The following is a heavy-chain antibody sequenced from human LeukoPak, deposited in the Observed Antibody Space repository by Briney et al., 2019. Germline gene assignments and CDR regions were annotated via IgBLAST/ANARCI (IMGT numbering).Heavy chain of an antibody. CDR2: TNHSGST. D-gene: IGHD4-23*01. Sequence: SETLSLTCAVYGGSFSGYYWSWIRQPPGKGLEWIGETNHSGSTNYNPSLKSRVTISVDTSKNQFSLKLSSVTAADTAVYYCARLRWGSLDYWGQGTLVTVSS. CDR3: ARLRWGSLDY. CDR1: GGSFSGYY. J-gene: IGHJ4*02. V-gene: IGHV4-34*01.